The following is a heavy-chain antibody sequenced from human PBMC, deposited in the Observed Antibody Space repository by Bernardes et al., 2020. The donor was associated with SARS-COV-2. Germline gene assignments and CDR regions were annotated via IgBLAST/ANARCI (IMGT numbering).Heavy chain of an antibody. CDR2: GWYDGIRK. Sequence: GGSLRLSRAASGFTFSHYGIHWVRQAPGKGLEWVGVGWYDGIRKNYADSVQGRFTISRDNSRNTVFLQMDSLRAEDTALYYCARDADTSSHLSYYDSWGQGTLVTVSS. D-gene: IGHD3-22*01. V-gene: IGHV3-33*01. J-gene: IGHJ4*02. CDR3: ARDADTSSHLSYYDS. CDR1: GFTFSHYG.